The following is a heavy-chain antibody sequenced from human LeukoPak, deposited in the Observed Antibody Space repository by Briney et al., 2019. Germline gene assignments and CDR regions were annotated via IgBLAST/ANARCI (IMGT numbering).Heavy chain of an antibody. CDR1: GFTFGSYW. Sequence: GGSLRLSCAASGFTFGSYWMSWVRQAPGKGLEWVASIKQDGSDKYYVDSMKGRFTISRDNAKNSLYLQMNSLRAEDTAVYYCARDSDDRSWNGLFDYWGQGTLVTVSS. CDR3: ARDSDDRSWNGLFDY. CDR2: IKQDGSDK. D-gene: IGHD6-13*01. J-gene: IGHJ4*02. V-gene: IGHV3-7*01.